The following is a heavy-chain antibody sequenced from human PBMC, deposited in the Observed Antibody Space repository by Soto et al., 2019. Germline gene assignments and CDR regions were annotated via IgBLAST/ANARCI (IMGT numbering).Heavy chain of an antibody. CDR1: GGSFSGYY. Sequence: QVQLQQWGAGLLKPSETLSLTCAVYGGSFSGYYWSWIRQPPGKGLEWIGEINHSGSTNYNPSLKGRVTISETPSKTRFPLKLGSVPAADTGVYYCAKKPYGSGRRRAYAYWGQGTLVTVSS. V-gene: IGHV4-34*01. D-gene: IGHD3-10*01. CDR3: AKKPYGSGRRRAYAY. CDR2: INHSGST. J-gene: IGHJ4*02.